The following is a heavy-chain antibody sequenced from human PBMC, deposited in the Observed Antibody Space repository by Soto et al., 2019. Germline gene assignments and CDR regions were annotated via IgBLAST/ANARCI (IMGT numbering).Heavy chain of an antibody. D-gene: IGHD3-16*01. Sequence: SETLSLTCNVSGYSINHGHYWGWIRQSPTKGLEWIGSIYHSGSTFHNPSLKSRVSLLVDTSKNQFFLKLRSVTAADTAVYYCARLLLGETSPFDYWGQGTLVTVSS. CDR1: GYSINHGHY. J-gene: IGHJ4*02. CDR2: IYHSGST. V-gene: IGHV4-38-2*02. CDR3: ARLLLGETSPFDY.